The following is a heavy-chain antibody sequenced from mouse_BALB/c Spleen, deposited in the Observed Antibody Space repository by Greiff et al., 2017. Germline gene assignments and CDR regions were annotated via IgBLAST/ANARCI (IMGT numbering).Heavy chain of an antibody. CDR2: ISDGGSYT. CDR1: GFTFSDYY. V-gene: IGHV5-4*02. Sequence: EVQGVESGGGLVKPGGSLKLSCAASGFTFSDYYMYWVRQTPEKRLEWVATISDGGSYTYYPDSVKGRFTISRDNAKNNLYLQMSSLKSEDTAMYYCARDPMVVAGTRAMDDWGQGTSVTVSS. D-gene: IGHD1-1*01. J-gene: IGHJ4*01. CDR3: ARDPMVVAGTRAMDD.